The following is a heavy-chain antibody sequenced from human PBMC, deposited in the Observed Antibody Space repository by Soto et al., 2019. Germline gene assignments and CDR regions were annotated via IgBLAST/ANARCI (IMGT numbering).Heavy chain of an antibody. V-gene: IGHV4-31*03. CDR2: IYYSGST. CDR1: GGSISSGGYY. CDR3: ARSIAVAGPSLDYYGMDV. J-gene: IGHJ6*02. D-gene: IGHD6-19*01. Sequence: QVQLQESGPGLVKPSQTLSLTCTVSGGSISSGGYYWSWIRQHPGKGLEGLGYIYYSGSTYYNPSLKSRVTISVDTSKNQFSLKLSSVTAADTAVYYCARSIAVAGPSLDYYGMDVWGQGTTVTVSS.